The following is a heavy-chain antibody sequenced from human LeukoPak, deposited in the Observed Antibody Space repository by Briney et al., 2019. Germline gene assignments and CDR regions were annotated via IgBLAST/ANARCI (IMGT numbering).Heavy chain of an antibody. D-gene: IGHD2-21*02. CDR1: GDSISTYY. CDR3: ARDDLRYCGGDCYLTLDH. J-gene: IGHJ4*02. CDR2: VCPGAST. Sequence: SETLSLTCTVSGDSISTYYLSWIRQSAGKGLEWIGRVCPGASTHYNPSLKSRVTMSVDTSKNQFSRNLSSVTAADTAVYFCARDDLRYCGGDCYLTLDHWSPGTLVTVSS. V-gene: IGHV4-4*07.